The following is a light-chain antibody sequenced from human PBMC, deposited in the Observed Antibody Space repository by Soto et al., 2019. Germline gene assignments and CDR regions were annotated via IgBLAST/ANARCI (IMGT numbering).Light chain of an antibody. CDR2: EVA. Sequence: DIVMTQTPLSLSVTPGQPASISCKSSQSLLHSDGKTYLYWYLQKPGQPPQLMIHEVAKRFSGAPDRFSVSGSGTDIALKISRMEAEDVGVSSCLRSIQLPPYTFGQGTKLEIK. V-gene: IGKV2D-29*01. CDR3: LRSIQLPPYT. CDR1: QSLLHSDGKTY. J-gene: IGKJ2*01.